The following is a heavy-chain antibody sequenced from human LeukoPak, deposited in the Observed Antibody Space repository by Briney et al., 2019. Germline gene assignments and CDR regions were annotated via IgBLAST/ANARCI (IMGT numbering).Heavy chain of an antibody. CDR1: GYTFTGYY. CDR3: ARQDSSGWYIDY. D-gene: IGHD6-19*01. CDR2: ISAYNGNT. J-gene: IGHJ4*02. V-gene: IGHV1-18*04. Sequence: ASVKVSCKASGYTFTGYYMHWVRQAPGQGLEWLGWISAYNGNTNYAQKLQGRVTMTTDTSTSTAYMELRSLRSDDTAVYYCARQDSSGWYIDYWGQGTLVTVSS.